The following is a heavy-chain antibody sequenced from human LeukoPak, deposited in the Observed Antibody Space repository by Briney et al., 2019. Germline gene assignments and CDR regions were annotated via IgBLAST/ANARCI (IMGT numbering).Heavy chain of an antibody. J-gene: IGHJ6*02. D-gene: IGHD7-27*01. CDR3: AKPPPGAADYYYSGMDV. CDR1: GFTFSSYA. Sequence: GGSLRLSCAASGFTFSSYAMSWVRQAPGKGLEWVSAISGSGGSTYYADSVKGRFTISRDNSKNTLYLQMNSLRAEDTAVYYCAKPPPGAADYYYSGMDVWGQGTTVTVSS. CDR2: ISGSGGST. V-gene: IGHV3-23*01.